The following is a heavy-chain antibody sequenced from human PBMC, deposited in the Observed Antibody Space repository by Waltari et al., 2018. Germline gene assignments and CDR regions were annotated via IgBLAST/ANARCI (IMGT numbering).Heavy chain of an antibody. CDR2: ISYSVRT. V-gene: IGHV4-39*01. Sequence: QLHLQESGPRLVRPPEILSLTCSVSNGSITSNNYHWGWIRQSPGKPLEWVGCISYSVRTDYNPSLKSRLTLSIDTSKNHVTLNLRSVTAADAAVYYCASSSCLYSCGLGVWGQGTTVSVSS. CDR1: NGSITSNNYH. J-gene: IGHJ6*02. CDR3: ASSSCLYSCGLGV.